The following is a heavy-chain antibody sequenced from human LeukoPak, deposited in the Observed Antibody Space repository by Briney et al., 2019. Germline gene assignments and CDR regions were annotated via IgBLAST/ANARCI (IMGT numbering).Heavy chain of an antibody. Sequence: PSETLSLTCTVSGGSISSSSYYWGWIRQPPGKGLEWIGSNYYSGSTYYNPSLKSRVTISVDTSKNQFSLKLSSVTAADTAVYYCASPPIVGGVTGPFDPWGQGTLVTVSS. CDR1: GGSISSSSYY. CDR3: ASPPIVGGVTGPFDP. V-gene: IGHV4-39*01. CDR2: NYYSGST. J-gene: IGHJ5*02. D-gene: IGHD2-21*01.